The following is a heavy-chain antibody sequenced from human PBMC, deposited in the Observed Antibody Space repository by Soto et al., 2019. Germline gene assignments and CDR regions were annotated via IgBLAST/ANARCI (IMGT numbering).Heavy chain of an antibody. CDR3: AKDGNVYSSGWYAPSLDY. Sequence: QVQLVESRGGVVQPGRSLRLSCAASGFTFSSYGMHWVRQAPGKGLEWVAVISYDGSNTYYADSVKGRFTISRDNSKNTLYLQMNSLRAEDTAVYYCAKDGNVYSSGWYAPSLDYWGQGTLVTVSS. D-gene: IGHD6-19*01. CDR1: GFTFSSYG. J-gene: IGHJ4*02. V-gene: IGHV3-30*18. CDR2: ISYDGSNT.